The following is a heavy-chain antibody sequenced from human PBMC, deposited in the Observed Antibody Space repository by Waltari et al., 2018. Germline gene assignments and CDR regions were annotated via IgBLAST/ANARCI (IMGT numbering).Heavy chain of an antibody. CDR3: ARELTQGWYFDY. J-gene: IGHJ4*02. CDR2: IIPILGIA. Sequence: QVQLVQSGAEVKKPGSSVKVSCKASGGTFSSYAISWVRQAPGQGLEWMGRIIPILGIANDAKKFQGRVTITADKSTSTAYMELSSLRSEDTAVYYCARELTQGWYFDYWGQGTLVTVSS. V-gene: IGHV1-69*09. D-gene: IGHD6-19*01. CDR1: GGTFSSYA.